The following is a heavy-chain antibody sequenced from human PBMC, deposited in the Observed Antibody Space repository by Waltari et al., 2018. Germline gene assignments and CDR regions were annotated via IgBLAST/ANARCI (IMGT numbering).Heavy chain of an antibody. Sequence: QVQLVESGGGLVKPGGSLRLSCAASGFTFRDYYMSWIRQAPGKGLEWVSYITSSGSTIYYADSVKGRFTISRDNAKNSLYLQMNSLRAEDTAVYYCARDRGASYDFWSGYYQFDYWGQGTLVTVSS. CDR1: GFTFRDYY. CDR3: ARDRGASYDFWSGYYQFDY. D-gene: IGHD3-3*01. CDR2: ITSSGSTI. J-gene: IGHJ4*02. V-gene: IGHV3-11*04.